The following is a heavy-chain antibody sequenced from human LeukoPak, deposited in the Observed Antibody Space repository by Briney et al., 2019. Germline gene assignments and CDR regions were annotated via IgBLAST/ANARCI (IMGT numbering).Heavy chain of an antibody. CDR3: AKVTGSEWGSVGYYFDY. V-gene: IGHV3-23*01. CDR2: ISGSGGST. D-gene: IGHD3-10*01. Sequence: PGGPLRLSCAASGFTFSSYAMSWVRQAPGKGLEWVSAISGSGGSTYYADSVKGRFTISRDNSKNTLYLQMNSLRAEDTAVYYCAKVTGSEWGSVGYYFDYWGQGTLVTVSS. J-gene: IGHJ4*02. CDR1: GFTFSSYA.